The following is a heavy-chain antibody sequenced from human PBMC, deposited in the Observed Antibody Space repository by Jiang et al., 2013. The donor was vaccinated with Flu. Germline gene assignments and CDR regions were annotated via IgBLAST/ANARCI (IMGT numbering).Heavy chain of an antibody. Sequence: GSGLVKPSETLSLTCAVSGYSISSGYYWGWIRQPPGKGLEWIGSIYHSGSTYYNPSLKSRVTISVDTSKNQFSLKLSSVTAADTAVYYCARHAALRYFDWLLEYWGQGTLVTVSS. CDR2: IYHSGST. CDR1: GYSISSGYY. J-gene: IGHJ4*02. D-gene: IGHD3-9*01. CDR3: ARHAALRYFDWLLEY. V-gene: IGHV4-38-2*01.